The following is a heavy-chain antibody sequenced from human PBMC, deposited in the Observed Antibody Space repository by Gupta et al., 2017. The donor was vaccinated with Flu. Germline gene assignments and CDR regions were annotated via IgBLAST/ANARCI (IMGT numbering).Heavy chain of an antibody. V-gene: IGHV3-23*01. CDR1: GFAFSDYA. Sequence: EVQLLVSGGGLVQLGGSLRLSCAATGFAFSDYAMNWVRQAPGKGLEWVSIINHKGQSTHYADSVKGRFTISRDDSKSTRYLRMNNLGVEDTAVHNCASRVWNRISSFDSWGQGTLVTVSS. D-gene: IGHD1-1*01. J-gene: IGHJ4*02. CDR3: ASRVWNRISSFDS. CDR2: INHKGQST.